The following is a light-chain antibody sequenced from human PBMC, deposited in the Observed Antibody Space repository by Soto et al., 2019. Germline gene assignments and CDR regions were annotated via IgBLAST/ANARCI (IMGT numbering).Light chain of an antibody. V-gene: IGKV3-20*01. Sequence: DIVLTQSPGTLSLSPGERATLSCRASQSVSNNYLAWYQQKPGQAPRLLIYGASNWASGIPDRFSGSGSGTDFTLTISRLEPEDFAVYYCQQYGSSPYTFGQGTKLEIK. CDR3: QQYGSSPYT. CDR2: GAS. J-gene: IGKJ2*01. CDR1: QSVSNNY.